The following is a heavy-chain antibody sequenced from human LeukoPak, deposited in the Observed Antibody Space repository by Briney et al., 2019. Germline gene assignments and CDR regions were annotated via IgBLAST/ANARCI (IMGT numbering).Heavy chain of an antibody. D-gene: IGHD5-18*01. V-gene: IGHV3-23*01. CDR1: GFTFSGYA. J-gene: IGHJ4*02. Sequence: GGSLRLSCAASGFTFSGYAMSWVRQAPGKWLEWVSAISGSGGSTYYADSVKGRFTISRDNSKNTLYLQMNSLRAEDTAVYYCAKNGSPAIVYWGQGTLVTVSS. CDR3: AKNGSPAIVY. CDR2: ISGSGGST.